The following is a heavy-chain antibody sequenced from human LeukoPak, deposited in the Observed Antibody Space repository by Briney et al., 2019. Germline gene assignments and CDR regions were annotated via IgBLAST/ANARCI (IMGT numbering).Heavy chain of an antibody. Sequence: NPGGSLRLSCAASGFTFSDYYMSWIRQAPGKGLEWVSYISSSGSTIYYADSVKGRFTISRDNAKNSLNLQMNSLRAEDTAVYYCASSYYYDSSGYYYFDYWGQGTLVTVSS. CDR1: GFTFSDYY. CDR2: ISSSGSTI. CDR3: ASSYYYDSSGYYYFDY. D-gene: IGHD3-22*01. V-gene: IGHV3-11*01. J-gene: IGHJ4*02.